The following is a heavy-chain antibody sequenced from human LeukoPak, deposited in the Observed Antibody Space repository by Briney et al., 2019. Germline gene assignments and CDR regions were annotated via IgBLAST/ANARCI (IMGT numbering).Heavy chain of an antibody. J-gene: IGHJ3*02. Sequence: SETLSLTCTVSGGSISSYYWSWIRQPPGKGLEWIGNIYYSGSTNYNPSLKSRVTISVDTSKNQFSLKLSSVTAADTAVYYCARFVVGVAFDIWGQGTMVTVSS. CDR3: ARFVVGVAFDI. D-gene: IGHD2-15*01. CDR1: GGSISSYY. V-gene: IGHV4-59*01. CDR2: IYYSGST.